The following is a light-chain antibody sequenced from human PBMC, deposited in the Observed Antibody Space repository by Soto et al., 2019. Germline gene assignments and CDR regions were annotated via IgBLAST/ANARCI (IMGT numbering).Light chain of an antibody. Sequence: EIVLTQSPGTLSLSPGEGATLSCRASQSIRRSSLAWYQQRPGQAPRLLIYAASSRATDIPDRFSGSGSGTDFTLSISRLEPEDFAVYYCQQYETSPVTFGQGTKVDIK. CDR3: QQYETSPVT. CDR2: AAS. J-gene: IGKJ1*01. V-gene: IGKV3-20*01. CDR1: QSIRRSS.